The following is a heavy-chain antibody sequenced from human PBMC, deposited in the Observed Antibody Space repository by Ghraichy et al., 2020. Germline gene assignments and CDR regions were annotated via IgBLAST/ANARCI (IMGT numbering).Heavy chain of an antibody. CDR3: AKEGGGSSGWYFDY. V-gene: IGHV3-23*01. J-gene: IGHJ4*02. CDR1: GFIFSSYA. D-gene: IGHD6-19*01. CDR2: ISGSGSST. Sequence: GGSLRLACAASGFIFSSYAMSWVRQAPGKGLEWVSGISGSGSSTYQADSVKGRFAISRDDSMSTLSLQMDSLRAEDTAVYYCAKEGGGSSGWYFDYWGQGTLVTVSS.